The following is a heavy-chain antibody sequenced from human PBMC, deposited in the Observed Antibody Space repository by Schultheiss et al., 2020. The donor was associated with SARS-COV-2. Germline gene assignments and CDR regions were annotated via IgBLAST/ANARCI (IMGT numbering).Heavy chain of an antibody. V-gene: IGHV3-30*04. CDR1: GFRFSNYA. D-gene: IGHD2-15*01. CDR2: ISYDGSNK. CDR3: ARDTGYCSGGSCYPDCFDY. J-gene: IGHJ4*02. Sequence: GGSLRLSCAASGFRFSNYAMHWVRQAPGKGLEWVALISYDGSNKYYADSVKGRFTISRDNSKNTLYLQMNSLRAEDTAVYYCARDTGYCSGGSCYPDCFDYWGQGTLVTVSS.